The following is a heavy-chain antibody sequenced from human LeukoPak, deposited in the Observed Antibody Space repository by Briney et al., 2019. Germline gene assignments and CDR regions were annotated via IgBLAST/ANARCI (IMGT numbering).Heavy chain of an antibody. CDR3: ARDGSSGWYLEN. V-gene: IGHV3-48*04. D-gene: IGHD6-19*01. Sequence: GGSLRLSCAASAFTFSDYSMNWVRQAPGKGLEWVSYISGRSSTIYYADSVKGRFTISRDNAKNSLYLQMNSLRAEDTAVYYCARDGSSGWYLENWGQGTLVTVSS. CDR2: ISGRSSTI. CDR1: AFTFSDYS. J-gene: IGHJ4*02.